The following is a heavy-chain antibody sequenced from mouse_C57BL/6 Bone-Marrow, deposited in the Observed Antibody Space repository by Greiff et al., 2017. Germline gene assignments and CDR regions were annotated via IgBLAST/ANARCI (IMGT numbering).Heavy chain of an antibody. CDR3: TNRPSYYSYDFAY. Sequence: QVQLQQSGAELVRPGASVTLSCKASGYTFTDYEMHWVKQTPVHGLEWIGTIDPETGGTAYTQKFKGKAILTADKSSSTAYMELSSLTSEDSAVYYCTNRPSYYSYDFAYWGQGTTLTVSA. D-gene: IGHD2-10*01. CDR1: GYTFTDYE. J-gene: IGHJ2*01. V-gene: IGHV1-15*01. CDR2: IDPETGGT.